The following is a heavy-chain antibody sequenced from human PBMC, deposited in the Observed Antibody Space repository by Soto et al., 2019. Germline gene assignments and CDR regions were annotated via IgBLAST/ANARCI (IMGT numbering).Heavy chain of an antibody. CDR3: ARGGDGFDLGFGGCMIVVAHPFQH. Sequence: PSETLSLTCTVSGGSISSGGYYWSWIRQHPGKGLEWIGYIYYSGSTYYNPSLKSRVTISVDTSKNQFSPKLSSVTAADTAVYYCARGGDGFDLGFGGCMIVVAHPFQHWGQGTLVTVSS. D-gene: IGHD3-22*01. J-gene: IGHJ1*01. CDR1: GGSISSGGYY. CDR2: IYYSGST. V-gene: IGHV4-31*03.